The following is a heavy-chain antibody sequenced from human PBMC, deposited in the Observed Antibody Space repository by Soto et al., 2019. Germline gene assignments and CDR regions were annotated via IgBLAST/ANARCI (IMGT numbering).Heavy chain of an antibody. D-gene: IGHD7-27*01. Sequence: ASETLSLTVTISGASIRTYSCSWIRQSAGKGLEWIGHMYTNGRTNYIPSLKGRITMSVDTSKNQFSLNLKFVTAADTAVYFCAKDQSGAADIWGQGTMVTVSS. CDR3: AKDQSGAADI. CDR1: GASIRTYS. V-gene: IGHV4-4*07. J-gene: IGHJ3*02. CDR2: MYTNGRT.